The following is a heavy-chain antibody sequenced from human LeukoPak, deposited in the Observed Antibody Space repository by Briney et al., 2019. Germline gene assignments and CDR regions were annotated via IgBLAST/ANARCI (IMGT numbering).Heavy chain of an antibody. D-gene: IGHD6-13*01. CDR1: GLTFSDYY. CDR2: ISSSGSTV. J-gene: IGHJ4*02. V-gene: IGHV3-11*01. Sequence: GESLRLSCAASGLTFSDYYMSWIRQAPGKGLEWVSYISSSGSTVYYAGSVKGRFTISRDNAQNSLYLQMNSLRTEDTAVYYCAREHSSSWADYWGPGTLVTVSS. CDR3: AREHSSSWADY.